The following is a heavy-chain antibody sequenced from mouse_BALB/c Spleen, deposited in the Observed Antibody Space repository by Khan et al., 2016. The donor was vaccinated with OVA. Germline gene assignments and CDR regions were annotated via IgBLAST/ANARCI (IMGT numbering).Heavy chain of an antibody. CDR1: GFSLTSYG. Sequence: QVQLQQSGPGLVAPSQSLSITCTVSGFSLTSYGVHWVRQPPGKGLEWLGVIWAGGSTNYTSALMSRLSISKDNSKSQVFLKMTSLQTDDTGMYYCAKLEDIWGQGTTLTVSS. D-gene: IGHD1-3*01. CDR2: IWAGGST. J-gene: IGHJ2*01. V-gene: IGHV2-9*02. CDR3: AKLEDI.